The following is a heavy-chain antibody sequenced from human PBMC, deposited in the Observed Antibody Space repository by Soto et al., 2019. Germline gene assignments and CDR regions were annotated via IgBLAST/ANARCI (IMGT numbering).Heavy chain of an antibody. CDR2: ISTYNGNT. V-gene: IGHV1-18*03. CDR1: GYTFTTYG. Sequence: ASVKVSCKASGYTFTTYGISWLRQAPGQGPEWMGWISTYNGNTQLAQKFQGRVTMTTDTSTNTAYMKLRRLTFFDIFVYYCARDWSAEVLPDYWGQGTLVTVSS. D-gene: IGHD3-10*01. CDR3: ARDWSAEVLPDY. J-gene: IGHJ4*02.